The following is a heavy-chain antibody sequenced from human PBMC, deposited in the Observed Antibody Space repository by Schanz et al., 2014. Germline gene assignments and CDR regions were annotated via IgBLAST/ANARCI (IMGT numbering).Heavy chain of an antibody. CDR1: GFGFDDYA. J-gene: IGHJ4*02. CDR3: AKDLAAVGVFDY. CDR2: ISGSSIHK. Sequence: VRLVESGGGLVKPGGSLRLSCAASGFGFDDYAMSWVRQAPGKGLEWVSHISGSSIHKNYADSVKGRFSISRDNGETSVYLQINSLRVEDTAIYYCAKDLAAVGVFDYWGQGSLVTVSS. D-gene: IGHD6-13*01. V-gene: IGHV3-11*05.